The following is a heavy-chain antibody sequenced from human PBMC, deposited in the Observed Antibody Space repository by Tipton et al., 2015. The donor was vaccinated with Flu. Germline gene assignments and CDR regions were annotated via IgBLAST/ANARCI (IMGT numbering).Heavy chain of an antibody. J-gene: IGHJ4*02. CDR3: ARGSTASGASTTSY. Sequence: SLRLSCAASGFTFSSYSMNWVRQAPGKGLEWVSSISSSSSYISYAGSVKGRFTISRDNTKNSLYLQMSSLRAEDTALYYCARGSTASGASTTSYWGPGALVTVSS. D-gene: IGHD1-26*01. CDR1: GFTFSSYS. CDR2: ISSSSSYI. V-gene: IGHV3-21*01.